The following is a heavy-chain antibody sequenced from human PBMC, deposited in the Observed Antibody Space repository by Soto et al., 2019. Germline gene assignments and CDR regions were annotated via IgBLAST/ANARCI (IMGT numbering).Heavy chain of an antibody. CDR2: INPNSGGT. J-gene: IGHJ6*02. V-gene: IGHV1-2*02. CDR1: GYTFTGYY. Sequence: ASVKVSCKASGYTFTGYYMHWVRQAPGQGLEWMGWINPNSGGTNYAQKFQGRVTMTRDTSISTAYIELSRLRSDDTAVYYCARDGYCSSTSCSGYYYYGMDVWGQGTTVTVSS. CDR3: ARDGYCSSTSCSGYYYYGMDV. D-gene: IGHD2-2*03.